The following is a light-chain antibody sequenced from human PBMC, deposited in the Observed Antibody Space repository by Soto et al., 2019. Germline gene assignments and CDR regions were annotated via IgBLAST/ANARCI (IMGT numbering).Light chain of an antibody. CDR1: NSNVGSNS. V-gene: IGLV1-44*01. Sequence: QSVLTQPPSASGTPGQRVTISCSGSNSNVGSNSVNWYQQLPGMAPKLLPYSDNQRPSGVPDRFSGSKSGSSASLAISGLQSEDEADYHCSTWDDNLSTWLFGGGTKHTVL. J-gene: IGLJ3*02. CDR2: SDN. CDR3: STWDDNLSTWL.